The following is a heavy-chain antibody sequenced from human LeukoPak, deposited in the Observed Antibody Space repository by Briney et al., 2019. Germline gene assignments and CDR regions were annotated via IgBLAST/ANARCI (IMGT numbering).Heavy chain of an antibody. D-gene: IGHD5-12*01. CDR3: AIRPNSDYDYGSGWYTDY. Sequence: GGSLRLSCAASGFTFSNYWMHWVRQAPGKGLVWVSRINTDGSSTSYADSVKGRFTISRDIAKNTLYLQMNSLRAEDTAVYYCAIRPNSDYDYGSGWYTDYWGQGTLVTVSS. J-gene: IGHJ4*02. CDR2: INTDGSST. CDR1: GFTFSNYW. V-gene: IGHV3-74*01.